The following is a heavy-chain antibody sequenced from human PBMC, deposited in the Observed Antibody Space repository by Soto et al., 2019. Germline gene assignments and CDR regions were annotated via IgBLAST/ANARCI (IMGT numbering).Heavy chain of an antibody. CDR3: ARGCSGGSCYPDYYYYGMDV. CDR2: ISAYNGNT. Sequence: ASVKVSCKASGYTFTSYGISWVRQAPGQGLEWMGWISAYNGNTNYAQKLQGRVTMTTDTSTSTAYMELRSLRSDDTAVYYCARGCSGGSCYPDYYYYGMDVWGQGTTVTVSS. J-gene: IGHJ6*02. D-gene: IGHD2-15*01. V-gene: IGHV1-18*01. CDR1: GYTFTSYG.